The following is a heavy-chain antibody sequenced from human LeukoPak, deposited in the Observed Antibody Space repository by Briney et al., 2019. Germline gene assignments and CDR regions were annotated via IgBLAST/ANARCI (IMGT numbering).Heavy chain of an antibody. D-gene: IGHD3-22*01. Sequence: SETLSLTCAVYGGSFSGYYWSWIRLPPGKGLEWIGEINHSGSTNYNPSLKSRVTISVDTSKNQFSLKLSSVTAADTAVYYCARGGVLVVVNSYFDYWGQGTLVTVSS. J-gene: IGHJ4*02. CDR1: GGSFSGYY. V-gene: IGHV4-34*01. CDR2: INHSGST. CDR3: ARGGVLVVVNSYFDY.